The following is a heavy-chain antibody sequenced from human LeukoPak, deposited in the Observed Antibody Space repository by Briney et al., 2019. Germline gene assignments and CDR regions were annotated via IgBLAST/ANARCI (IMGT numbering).Heavy chain of an antibody. CDR3: AADCSSTSCYPTSR. J-gene: IGHJ4*02. CDR2: IKSKTDGGTT. D-gene: IGHD2-2*01. CDR1: GFTFSNAW. V-gene: IGHV3-15*01. Sequence: KTGGSLRLSCAASGFTFSNAWMSWVRQAPGKGLEWVGRIKSKTDGGTTDYAAPVKGRFTISRDDSKNTLYLQMNSLKTEDTAVYYRAADCSSTSCYPTSRWGQGTLVTVSS.